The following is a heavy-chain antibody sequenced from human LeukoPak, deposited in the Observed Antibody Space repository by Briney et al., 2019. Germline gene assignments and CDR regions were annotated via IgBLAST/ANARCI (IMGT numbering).Heavy chain of an antibody. J-gene: IGHJ6*02. V-gene: IGHV4-59*01. Sequence: PSETLSLTCSVSGDSISDYYWAWLRQPPGKGLEWIGYSGSTKYDPSLKSRVSISVDTSKSQFSLTLRSVTAADTAIYYCARTRRHYYGSGKNLTPWPAGMDVGAKGPRSASP. CDR2: SGST. CDR1: GDSISDYY. D-gene: IGHD3-10*01. CDR3: ARTRRHYYGSGKNLTPWPAGMDV.